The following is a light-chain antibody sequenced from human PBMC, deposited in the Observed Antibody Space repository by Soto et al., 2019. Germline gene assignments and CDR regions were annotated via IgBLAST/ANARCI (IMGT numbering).Light chain of an antibody. CDR3: QQYGSSPPIT. Sequence: EIVLTQSPGTLSLSPGERATLSYRASQIVTSNYLTWYQQKPGQAPRLLIFGASSRATGIPDRFSGSGSGTDFTLTISRLEPEDFAVYYCQQYGSSPPITFGQGTRLEIK. CDR2: GAS. J-gene: IGKJ5*01. V-gene: IGKV3-20*01. CDR1: QIVTSNY.